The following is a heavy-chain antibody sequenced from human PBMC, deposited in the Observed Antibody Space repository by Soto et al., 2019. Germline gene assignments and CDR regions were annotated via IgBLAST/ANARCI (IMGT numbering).Heavy chain of an antibody. Sequence: GGSXRLSCSASVFIFSIYSMNWFRHAPGKGLEWVASISSSSRNIYYADSVKGRFTISRYNAKNSLYLQMNTLRADDTAVYYSATESEEVVDAKDYWGQGTLVTVSS. CDR3: ATESEEVVDAKDY. CDR2: ISSSSRNI. V-gene: IGHV3-21*01. D-gene: IGHD2-2*01. CDR1: VFIFSIYS. J-gene: IGHJ4*02.